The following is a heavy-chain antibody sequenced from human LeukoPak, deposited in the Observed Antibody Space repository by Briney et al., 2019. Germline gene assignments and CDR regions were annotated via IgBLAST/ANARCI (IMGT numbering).Heavy chain of an antibody. V-gene: IGHV4-61*01. CDR3: ASPDVDDSSGQDAFDI. CDR1: GGSISSGSYY. Sequence: PSQTLSLTCTVSGGSISSGSYYWSWIRQPPGKGLEWIGYIYYSGSTNYNPSLMSRVTMSIDTSKNQFSLKLSSVTAADTAVYYCASPDVDDSSGQDAFDIWGQGTMVTVSS. J-gene: IGHJ3*02. CDR2: IYYSGST. D-gene: IGHD3-22*01.